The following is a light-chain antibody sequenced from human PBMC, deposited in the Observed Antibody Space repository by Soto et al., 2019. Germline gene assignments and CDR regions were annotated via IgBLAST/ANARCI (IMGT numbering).Light chain of an antibody. CDR3: CSYAGSYTFSYV. CDR2: DVS. V-gene: IGLV2-11*01. J-gene: IGLJ1*01. CDR1: SSDVGGYNY. Sequence: QSALTQPSSVSGSPGQSVTISYTGTSSDVGGYNYVSWYQQHPGKAPKLMISDVSKRPSGVPDRFSGSKSGNTASLTISGLQAEDEADYYCCSYAGSYTFSYVFGTGTKVTVL.